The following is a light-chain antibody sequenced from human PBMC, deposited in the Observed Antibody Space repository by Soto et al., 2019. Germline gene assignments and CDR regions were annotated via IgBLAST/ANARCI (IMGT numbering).Light chain of an antibody. Sequence: IQMTPSPSTLSASVGDSVTITCRASQNIGTWLAWYQQKPGKAPNFLIYEASSLESGVPSRFSGSGSGTEFTLTISGLQPDDFATYYCQHYNAYSATFGQGTKV. J-gene: IGKJ1*01. CDR1: QNIGTW. V-gene: IGKV1-5*01. CDR2: EAS. CDR3: QHYNAYSAT.